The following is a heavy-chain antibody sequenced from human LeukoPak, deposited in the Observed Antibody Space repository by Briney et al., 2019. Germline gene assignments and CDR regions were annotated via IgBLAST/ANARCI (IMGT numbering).Heavy chain of an antibody. J-gene: IGHJ4*02. Sequence: PGGSLRLSCAASGFTFSDYYMSWIRQAPGKGREGVSYISSSISYTNYAHSVKGRFTISRHNAKNSLYMQMHSLRAEDPAVYNCERDRDGSSYGWGKGKLVTVSS. CDR3: ERDRDGSSYG. CDR1: GFTFSDYY. V-gene: IGHV3-11*06. D-gene: IGHD5-18*01. CDR2: ISSSISYT.